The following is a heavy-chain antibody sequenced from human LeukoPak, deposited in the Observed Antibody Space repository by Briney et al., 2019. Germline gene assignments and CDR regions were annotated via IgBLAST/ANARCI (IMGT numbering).Heavy chain of an antibody. CDR1: EFSLSRNG. V-gene: IGHV3-73*01. Sequence: GGSLRLSCVASEFSLSRNGMHWVRQASGKGLEWVGRIRSKANSYATAYAASVKGRFTISRDDSKNTAYLQMNSLKTEDTAVYYCTRSTMVRGVIMSGYYYYGMDVWGQGTTVTVSS. CDR3: TRSTMVRGVIMSGYYYYGMDV. D-gene: IGHD3-10*01. J-gene: IGHJ6*02. CDR2: IRSKANSYAT.